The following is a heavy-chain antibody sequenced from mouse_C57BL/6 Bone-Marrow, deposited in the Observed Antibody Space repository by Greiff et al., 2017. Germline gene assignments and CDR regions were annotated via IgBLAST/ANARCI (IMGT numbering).Heavy chain of an antibody. J-gene: IGHJ1*03. V-gene: IGHV4-1*01. Sequence: GGLVRPGGSLKLSCAASGIDFSRYWMSWVRRAPGKGLEWIGEINPDSSTINYAPSLKDKFIISRDNAKNTLYLQMSKVRSEDTALYYCARGNYGSSYWYFDVWGTGTTVTVSS. CDR3: ARGNYGSSYWYFDV. CDR1: GIDFSRYW. CDR2: INPDSSTI. D-gene: IGHD1-1*01.